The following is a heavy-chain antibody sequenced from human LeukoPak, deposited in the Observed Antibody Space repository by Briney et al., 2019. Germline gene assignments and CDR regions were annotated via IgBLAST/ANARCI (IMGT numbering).Heavy chain of an antibody. D-gene: IGHD6-19*01. Sequence: GGSLRLSCAASGFSFSSCAMSWVRQAPGKGLEWVSSISGSGDNTYYAESVKGRFTISRDNSKNTLFLQMNSLRAEDTAVFYCAKRSGYTTGWFFGFWGQGTLVTVSS. CDR3: AKRSGYTTGWFFGF. J-gene: IGHJ4*02. V-gene: IGHV3-23*01. CDR2: ISGSGDNT. CDR1: GFSFSSCA.